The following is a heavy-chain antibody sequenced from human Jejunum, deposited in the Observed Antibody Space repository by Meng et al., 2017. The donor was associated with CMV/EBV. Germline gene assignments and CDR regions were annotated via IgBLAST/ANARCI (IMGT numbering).Heavy chain of an antibody. D-gene: IGHD5-12*01. CDR2: IIHDGNAT. V-gene: IGHV3-74*01. Sequence: LSCAASGFTFSSFWMHWVRQVPGEGLVWVSRIIHDGNATIYADSVKGRFTISRDNAKNTLYLQMNSLRVEDTAAYYCARGTWRYFDLWGRGTLVTVSS. CDR1: GFTFSSFW. CDR3: ARGTWRYFDL. J-gene: IGHJ2*01.